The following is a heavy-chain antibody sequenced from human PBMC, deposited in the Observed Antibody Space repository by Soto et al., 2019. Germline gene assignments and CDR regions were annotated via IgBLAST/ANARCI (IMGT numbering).Heavy chain of an antibody. J-gene: IGHJ4*02. CDR3: ARDQYYYDSSGYYYIEYFDY. CDR1: GFTFSSYA. Sequence: GGSLRLSCAASGFTFSSYAMHWVRQAPGKGLEWVAVISYDGSNKYYADSVKGRFTISRDNSKNTLYLQMNSLRAEDTAVYYCARDQYYYDSSGYYYIEYFDYCGQGTLVTVSS. V-gene: IGHV3-30-3*01. D-gene: IGHD3-22*01. CDR2: ISYDGSNK.